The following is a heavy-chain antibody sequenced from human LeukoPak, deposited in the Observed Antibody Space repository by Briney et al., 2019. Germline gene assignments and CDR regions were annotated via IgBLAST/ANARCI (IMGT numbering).Heavy chain of an antibody. Sequence: PGGSLRLSCAASGFTFSNAWMSWVRQAPGKGLELVGRIKSKTDGGTTDYAAPVKGRFTISRDDSKNTLYLQMNSLKTEDTAVYYCTTFSIGYDSSGYLDYWGQGTLVTVSS. CDR1: GFTFSNAW. CDR3: TTFSIGYDSSGYLDY. CDR2: IKSKTDGGTT. V-gene: IGHV3-15*01. J-gene: IGHJ4*02. D-gene: IGHD3-22*01.